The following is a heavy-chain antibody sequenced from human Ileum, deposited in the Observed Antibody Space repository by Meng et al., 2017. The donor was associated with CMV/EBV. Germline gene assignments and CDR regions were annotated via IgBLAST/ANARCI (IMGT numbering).Heavy chain of an antibody. Sequence: ITLKEFGPRLVKPTQTLTLTCTFSGFSLITSEVGVHWIRQPPGKALEWLALIYWDDDNRFSPSLKNRLTITKDTSKNQVVLRMTNMDPTDTATYYCAHGRGWLTDYWGQGTLVTVSS. CDR2: IYWDDDN. J-gene: IGHJ4*02. V-gene: IGHV2-5*02. CDR1: GFSLITSEVG. D-gene: IGHD6-19*01. CDR3: AHGRGWLTDY.